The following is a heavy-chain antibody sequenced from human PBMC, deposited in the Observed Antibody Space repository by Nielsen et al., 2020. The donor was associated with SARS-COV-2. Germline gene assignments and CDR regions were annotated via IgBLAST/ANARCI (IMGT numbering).Heavy chain of an antibody. Sequence: SETLPLTCTVSGGSISSSSYYWGWIRQPPGKGLEWIGSIYYSGSTYYNPSLKSRVTISVDTSKNQFSLKLSSVTAADTAVYYCASEYGSGSQNYWGQGTLVTVSS. V-gene: IGHV4-39*01. CDR1: GGSISSSSYY. J-gene: IGHJ4*02. D-gene: IGHD3-10*01. CDR3: ASEYGSGSQNY. CDR2: IYYSGST.